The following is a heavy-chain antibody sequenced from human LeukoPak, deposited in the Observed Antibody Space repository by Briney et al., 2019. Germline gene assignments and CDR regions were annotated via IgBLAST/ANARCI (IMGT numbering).Heavy chain of an antibody. CDR1: GGSISSYY. J-gene: IGHJ3*02. CDR3: ARGRNAWDGAFDI. CDR2: IFYSGST. D-gene: IGHD1-1*01. Sequence: SETLSLTCTVSGGSISSYYWSWIRQPPGKGLEWIGYIFYSGSTNYNPSLKSRVTISVDTSKNQFSLKLTSVTAADTAVYYCARGRNAWDGAFDIWGQGTMVTVSS. V-gene: IGHV4-59*01.